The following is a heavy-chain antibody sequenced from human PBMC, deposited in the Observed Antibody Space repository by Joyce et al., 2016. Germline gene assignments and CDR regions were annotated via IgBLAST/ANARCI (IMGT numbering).Heavy chain of an antibody. J-gene: IGHJ4*02. CDR2: ISYSGRT. V-gene: IGHV4-61*01. CDR1: GASVSSGTYQ. D-gene: IGHD2-15*01. Sequence: QVQLQESGPGLVKPSETLSLSCTVSGASVSSGTYQWSWIRQPPGKGLEWIGYISYSGRTNYIPPRGSRVTMSLDTSKNQFSLKLSSVTAADTAVYYCSRARGSGGSRLGYWGQGTLVTVSS. CDR3: SRARGSGGSRLGY.